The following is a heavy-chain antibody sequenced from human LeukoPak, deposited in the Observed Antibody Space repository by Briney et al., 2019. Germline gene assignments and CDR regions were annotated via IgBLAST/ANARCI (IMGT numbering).Heavy chain of an antibody. CDR1: GFTFSDYY. J-gene: IGHJ6*02. CDR2: ISSSSSYT. CDR3: ARGSYYYGSGSQATYYYYGMDV. D-gene: IGHD3-10*01. V-gene: IGHV3-11*05. Sequence: GGSLRLSCAASGFTFSDYYMSWIRQAPGKGLEWVSYISSSSSYTNYADSVKGRFTISRDNAKNSLYLQMNSLRAEDTAVYYCARGSYYYGSGSQATYYYYGMDVWGQGTTVTVSS.